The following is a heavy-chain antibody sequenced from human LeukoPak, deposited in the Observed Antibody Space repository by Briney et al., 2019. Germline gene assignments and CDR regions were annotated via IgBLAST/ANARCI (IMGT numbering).Heavy chain of an antibody. CDR3: ARVTCPGGDCYYNYGLDV. Sequence: ASVKLSCKASGYTFSRYYMHWVRQAPGQGLEWMGIISPSGGSTTYAQKFQGRVTMTRDTSTSTVYMELSSLRSDDTAVYYCARVTCPGGDCYYNYGLDVWGQGTTVSVSS. CDR2: ISPSGGST. V-gene: IGHV1-46*01. D-gene: IGHD2-21*02. CDR1: GYTFSRYY. J-gene: IGHJ6*02.